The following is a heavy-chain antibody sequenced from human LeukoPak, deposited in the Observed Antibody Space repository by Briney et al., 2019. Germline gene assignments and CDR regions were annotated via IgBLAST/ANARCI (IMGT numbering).Heavy chain of an antibody. CDR2: IYYSGST. J-gene: IGHJ6*02. CDR1: GGSISSSSYY. D-gene: IGHD2-15*01. CDR3: ARHPLVVAATNYYYYGMDV. Sequence: SETLSLTCTVPGGSISSSSYYWGWIRQPPGKGLEWIGSIYYSGSTYYNPSLKSRVTISVDTSKNQFSLKLSSVTAADTAVYYCARHPLVVAATNYYYYGMDVWGQGTTVTVSS. V-gene: IGHV4-39*01.